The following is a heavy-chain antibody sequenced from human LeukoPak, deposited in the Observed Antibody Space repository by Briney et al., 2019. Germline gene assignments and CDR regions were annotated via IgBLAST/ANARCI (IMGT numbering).Heavy chain of an antibody. CDR3: ARTTVVSWFDP. D-gene: IGHD4-23*01. CDR1: GFTFSDYY. J-gene: IGHJ5*02. CDR2: ISSSGSTI. Sequence: GGSLRLSCAASGFTFSDYYMSWIRQAPGKGLEWVSYISSSGSTIYYADSVKSRFTISRDNAKNSLYLQMNSLRAEDTAVYYCARTTVVSWFDPWGQGTLVTVSS. V-gene: IGHV3-11*01.